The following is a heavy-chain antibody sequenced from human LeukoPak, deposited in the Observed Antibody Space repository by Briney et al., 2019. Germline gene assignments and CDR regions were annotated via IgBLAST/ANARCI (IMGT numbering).Heavy chain of an antibody. D-gene: IGHD5-24*01. J-gene: IGHJ4*02. CDR1: GGSFSGYY. CDR2: IYYSGST. CDR3: AREVSLAGWDY. V-gene: IGHV4-34*11. Sequence: SETLSLTCAIYGGSFSGYYWSWIRQPPGKGLEWIGSIYYSGSTYYNPSLKSRVTMSVDTSKNQFSLKLSSVTAADTAVYYCAREVSLAGWDYWGQGTLVTVSS.